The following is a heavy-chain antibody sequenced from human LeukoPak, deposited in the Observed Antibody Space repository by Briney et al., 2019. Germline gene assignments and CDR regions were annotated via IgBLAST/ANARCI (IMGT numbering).Heavy chain of an antibody. CDR3: AKDFRAKSGSGSYGWFDP. CDR1: GFTFDDYT. V-gene: IGHV3-43*01. J-gene: IGHJ5*02. Sequence: GGSLRLSCAASGFTFDDYTMHWVRQAPGKGLEWVSLISWDGGSTYYADSVKGRFTISGDNSKNILYLQMNSLRADDTAVYYCAKDFRAKSGSGSYGWFDPWGQGTLVTVSS. D-gene: IGHD3-10*01. CDR2: ISWDGGST.